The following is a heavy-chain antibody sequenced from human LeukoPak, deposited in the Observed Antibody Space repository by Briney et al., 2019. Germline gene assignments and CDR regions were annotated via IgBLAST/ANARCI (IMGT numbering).Heavy chain of an antibody. V-gene: IGHV1-69*13. J-gene: IGHJ4*02. D-gene: IGHD4-17*01. CDR1: GGTFSSYA. Sequence: SVKVSCKASGGTFSSYAISWVRQAPGQGLEWMGGIIPIFGTANYAQKFQGRVTITADESTSTAYMELSSLRSEDTAVYCCATDKDYGDREYYFDYWGQGTLVTVSS. CDR3: ATDKDYGDREYYFDY. CDR2: IIPIFGTA.